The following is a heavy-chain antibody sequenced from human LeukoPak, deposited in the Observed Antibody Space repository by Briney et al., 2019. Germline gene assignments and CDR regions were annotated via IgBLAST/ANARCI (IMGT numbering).Heavy chain of an antibody. J-gene: IGHJ4*02. CDR2: MNPNSGNT. V-gene: IGHV1-8*01. Sequence: ASVKVSCKAFGYTFTSNYDIHLVRQATGQGLEWMGWMNPNSGNTGYAQKFQGRVAITRDTSTTTAYMELSSLTSEDTAVYYCARERGRRGIFGVVLIGTRRAYYFDYWGQGTLVTVSS. CDR1: GYTFTSNYD. CDR3: ARERGRRGIFGVVLIGTRRAYYFDY. D-gene: IGHD3-3*01.